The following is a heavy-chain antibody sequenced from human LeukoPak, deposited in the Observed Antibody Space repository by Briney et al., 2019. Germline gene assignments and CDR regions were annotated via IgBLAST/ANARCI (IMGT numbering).Heavy chain of an antibody. CDR2: VGSDNKP. CDR3: ARQEVVEDTFDI. D-gene: IGHD2-15*01. J-gene: IGHJ3*02. V-gene: IGHV3-23*05. Sequence: GGSLRLSCVASGFTFSAYAMTWVRQAPGKGLEWVSSVGSDNKPHYSESVKGRFAISRDNSKNTLYLQMNSLRAEDTAVYYCARQEVVEDTFDIWGQGTMVTVSS. CDR1: GFTFSAYA.